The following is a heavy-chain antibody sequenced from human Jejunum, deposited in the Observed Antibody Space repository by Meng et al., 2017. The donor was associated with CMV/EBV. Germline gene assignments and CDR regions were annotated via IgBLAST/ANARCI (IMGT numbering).Heavy chain of an antibody. D-gene: IGHD2/OR15-2a*01. V-gene: IGHV1-69*04. J-gene: IGHJ4*02. Sequence: SESTFRGYTINWVQQAPGQGLGWMEKIIPILGVANSAQKFQGRLTITADKSTSTAYMELSSLRSEDTAVYFCARDSDTSLGGYYFDYWGQGTLVTVSS. CDR2: IIPILGVA. CDR1: ESTFRGYT. CDR3: ARDSDTSLGGYYFDY.